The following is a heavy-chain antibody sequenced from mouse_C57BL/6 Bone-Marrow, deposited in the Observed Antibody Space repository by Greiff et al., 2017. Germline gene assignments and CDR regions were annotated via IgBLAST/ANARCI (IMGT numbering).Heavy chain of an antibody. Sequence: EVKLMESGPGLVKPSQSLSLTCSVTGYSITSGYYWNWIRQFPGNKLEWMGYISYDGSNNYNPSLKNRISITRDTSKNQFFLKLNSVTTEDTATYYCAREGDYYGSSYLYYFDYWGQGTTLTVSS. CDR2: ISYDGSN. V-gene: IGHV3-6*01. D-gene: IGHD1-1*01. J-gene: IGHJ2*01. CDR3: AREGDYYGSSYLYYFDY. CDR1: GYSITSGYY.